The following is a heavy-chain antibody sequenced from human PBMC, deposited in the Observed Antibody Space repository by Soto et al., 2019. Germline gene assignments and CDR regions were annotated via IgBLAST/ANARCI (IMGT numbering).Heavy chain of an antibody. CDR1: GFTFSSYS. V-gene: IGHV3-21*01. J-gene: IGHJ5*02. CDR2: ISSSSSYI. D-gene: IGHD6-13*01. CDR3: ARSSSWYNNLFDP. Sequence: EVQLVESGGGLVKPGGSLRLSCAASGFTFSSYSMNGVRQAPGKGLEWVSSISSSSSYIYYADSVKGRFTISRDNAKNSLYLQMNSLRAEDTAVYYCARSSSWYNNLFDPCGQGTLVTVSS.